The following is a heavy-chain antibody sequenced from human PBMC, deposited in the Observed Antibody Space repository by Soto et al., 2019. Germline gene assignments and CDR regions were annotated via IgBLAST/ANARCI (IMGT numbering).Heavy chain of an antibody. J-gene: IGHJ4*02. CDR3: AKGGRQCLVTYDFNY. Sequence: VQLGESGGGVVQPGRSLRLSCAASGFTFSDYAMHWVRQAPGKGLGGVAVVSHDGRNTNYTDSGKGGFTSSRDSSKNTGSLEMTSLRAEDTVVYSCAKGGRQCLVTYDFNYWGQGALVTVSS. D-gene: IGHD6-19*01. CDR2: VSHDGRNT. V-gene: IGHV3-30*18. CDR1: GFTFSDYA.